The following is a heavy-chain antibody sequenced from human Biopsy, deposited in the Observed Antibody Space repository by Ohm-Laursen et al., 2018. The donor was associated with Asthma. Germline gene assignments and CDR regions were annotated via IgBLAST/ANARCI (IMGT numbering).Heavy chain of an antibody. V-gene: IGHV4-31*03. CDR3: AGFCSGGNCPDH. CDR1: GGSINIGDYY. CDR2: IYYSGST. D-gene: IGHD2-15*01. J-gene: IGHJ4*02. Sequence: SQTLSLTCTVSGGSINIGDYYWSWIRQLPVKGLEWIGYIYYSGSTYYNPSLKSRVSISLDTSKNQFSLRLSSVIAADTAVYYCAGFCSGGNCPDHWGQGTLVTVSS.